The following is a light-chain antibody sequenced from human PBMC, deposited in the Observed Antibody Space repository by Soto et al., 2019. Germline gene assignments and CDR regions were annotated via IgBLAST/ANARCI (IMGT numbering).Light chain of an antibody. CDR3: TSYTASSTYV. CDR1: SSDVGAYNY. V-gene: IGLV2-14*03. CDR2: DVS. J-gene: IGLJ1*01. Sequence: QSALTQPASVSGSPGQSITISCIGTSSDVGAYNYVSWYQQHPDKVPKLIINDVSNRPSGVSIRFSGSKSGNTASLIISELQAEDEADYYCTSYTASSTYVVGTGTQLTVL.